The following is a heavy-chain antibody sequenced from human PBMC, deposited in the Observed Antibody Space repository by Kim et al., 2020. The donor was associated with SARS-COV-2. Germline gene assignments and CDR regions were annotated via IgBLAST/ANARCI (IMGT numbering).Heavy chain of an antibody. J-gene: IGHJ4*02. CDR3: AKRLTYSFDY. D-gene: IGHD6-25*01. CDR2: P. V-gene: IGHV3-23*01. Sequence: PSYADPVKGRFTISRDNSKNMLYLQMNSLRAEDTAVYYCAKRLTYSFDYWGQGILVTVSS.